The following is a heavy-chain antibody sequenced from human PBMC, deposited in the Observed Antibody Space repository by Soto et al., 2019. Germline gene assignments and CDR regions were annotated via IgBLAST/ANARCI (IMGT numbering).Heavy chain of an antibody. CDR1: GGSFSGYY. J-gene: IGHJ4*02. V-gene: IGHV4-34*01. CDR3: ARGRSSSTSCLDY. CDR2: INHSGST. Sequence: QVQLQQWGAGLLXXXETLSLTCAVYGGSFSGYYWSWIRQPPGKGLEWIGEINHSGSTNYNPTLKSRVTTSVDTSKNQFSLKLSSVTAADTAVYYCARGRSSSTSCLDYWGQGTLVTVSS. D-gene: IGHD2-2*01.